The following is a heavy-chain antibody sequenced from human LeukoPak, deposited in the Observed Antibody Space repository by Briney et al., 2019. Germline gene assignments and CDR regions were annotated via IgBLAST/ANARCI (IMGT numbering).Heavy chain of an antibody. Sequence: GESLKISCKRSGYSFTSYWIGWVRQLPGKGLEWLGIIYPGDSDTRYSPSFQDQVTITADNSISTAYLKWSSLKASDTAMYYCARRYCSSTSCYDARYYFDYWGQGTLVTVSS. CDR3: ARRYCSSTSCYDARYYFDY. D-gene: IGHD2-2*01. CDR1: GYSFTSYW. J-gene: IGHJ4*02. V-gene: IGHV5-51*01. CDR2: IYPGDSDT.